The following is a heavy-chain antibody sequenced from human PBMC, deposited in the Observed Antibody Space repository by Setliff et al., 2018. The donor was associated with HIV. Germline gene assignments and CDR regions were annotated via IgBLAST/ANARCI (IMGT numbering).Heavy chain of an antibody. Sequence: GGSLRLSCTASGFTFGDYTMSWVRQAPGKGLEWVGLIRSEAYGGTTEDAASVKGRFTISRDNSKNTLYLQMNSLRAEDTAVYYCAGESSIAVAEYFQHWGQGTLVTVSS. J-gene: IGHJ1*01. CDR3: AGESSIAVAEYFQH. CDR1: GFTFGDYT. D-gene: IGHD6-19*01. V-gene: IGHV3-49*04. CDR2: IRSEAYGGTT.